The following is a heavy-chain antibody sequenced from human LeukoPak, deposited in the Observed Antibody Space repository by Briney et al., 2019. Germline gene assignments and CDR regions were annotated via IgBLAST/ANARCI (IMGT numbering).Heavy chain of an antibody. CDR3: GRDGSRHQVSTSY. Sequence: GGSLRLSCAASGFTFSRYWMSWVRQAPGKGLERVANINEDGSQSYYVDSVKGRFTISRDNARNSLYLQINSLRVEDTAVYYCGRDGSRHQVSTSYWGQGTLVTVSS. J-gene: IGHJ4*02. CDR1: GFTFSRYW. CDR2: INEDGSQS. V-gene: IGHV3-7*01. D-gene: IGHD5/OR15-5a*01.